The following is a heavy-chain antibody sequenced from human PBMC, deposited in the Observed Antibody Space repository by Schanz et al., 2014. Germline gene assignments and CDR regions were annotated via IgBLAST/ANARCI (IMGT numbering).Heavy chain of an antibody. CDR3: TRSTLWSYDV. V-gene: IGHV4-30-4*07. D-gene: IGHD2-21*01. J-gene: IGHJ3*01. Sequence: QVQLQESGPGLVKPSQTLSLTCAVSGGSITSGGYSWNWIRQPPGKGLEWIGYIYYSGSPYYNPSLKSRVFISLDNSQNQFSLKLSSVTAADTAVYYCTRSTLWSYDVWGRGTMVIVSS. CDR1: GGSITSGGYS. CDR2: IYYSGSP.